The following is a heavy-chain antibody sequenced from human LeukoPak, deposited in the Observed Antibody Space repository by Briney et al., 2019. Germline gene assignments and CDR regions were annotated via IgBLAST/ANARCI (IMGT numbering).Heavy chain of an antibody. D-gene: IGHD2-21*01. CDR1: GFIFSDYW. CDR2: INRDGTGT. J-gene: IGHJ6*02. V-gene: IGHV3-74*01. Sequence: GGSLRLSCAPSGFIFSDYWFHWVRQTPGQGLVWVAAINRDGTGTSHADSVRGRFTVSRDNAKNSLYLQMNSLRPEDTALYYCAKGFLYYYYYGMDVWGQGTTVTVSS. CDR3: AKGFLYYYYYGMDV.